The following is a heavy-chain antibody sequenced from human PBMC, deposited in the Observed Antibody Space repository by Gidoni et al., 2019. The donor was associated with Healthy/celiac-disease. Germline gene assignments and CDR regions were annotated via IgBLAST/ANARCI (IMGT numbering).Heavy chain of an antibody. J-gene: IGHJ6*02. D-gene: IGHD3-16*02. CDR3: ARDPNTFGGVIAQVNYYGMDV. CDR2: ISSSSSYI. Sequence: EVQLVEAGGGLVKPGGCLRLDCEASGVTLRSESRNGVRQAPGKWLEGVSSISSSSSYIYYADSVKGRFTISRDNAKNSLYLQMNSLRAEDTAVYYCARDPNTFGGVIAQVNYYGMDVWGQGTTVTVSS. CDR1: GVTLRSES. V-gene: IGHV3-21*01.